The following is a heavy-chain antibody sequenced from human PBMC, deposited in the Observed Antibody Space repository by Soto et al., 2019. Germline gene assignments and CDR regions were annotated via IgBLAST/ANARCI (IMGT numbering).Heavy chain of an antibody. J-gene: IGHJ4*02. CDR2: INHSGST. V-gene: IGHV4-34*01. CDR3: ARGGGGYSSSTFDS. Sequence: SETLSLTCAVYGGSFSGYYWSWIRQPPGKGLEWIGEINHSGSTNYNPSLKSRVTISVDASKNQFSLKLNSVTAADTAVFYCARGGGGYSSSTFDSGGQGPRVTVSS. D-gene: IGHD6-6*01. CDR1: GGSFSGYY.